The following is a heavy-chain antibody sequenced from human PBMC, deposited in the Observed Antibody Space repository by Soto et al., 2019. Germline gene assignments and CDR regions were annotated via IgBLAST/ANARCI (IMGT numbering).Heavy chain of an antibody. J-gene: IGHJ4*02. CDR2: SYYSGST. D-gene: IGHD1-7*01. CDR1: GGSISSGGYY. Sequence: SETLSLTCNVSGGSISSGGYYWRWIRHHPGKGLEWIGYSYYSGSTYYNPSLKTRVTISVDTSKNQFSLKLSSVTAADTAVYYCARAGTGTTSDYFDYWGQGTLVTVSS. V-gene: IGHV4-31*03. CDR3: ARAGTGTTSDYFDY.